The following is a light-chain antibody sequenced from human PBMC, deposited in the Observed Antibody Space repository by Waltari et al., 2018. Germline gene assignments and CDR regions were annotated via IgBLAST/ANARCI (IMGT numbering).Light chain of an antibody. CDR1: QSVYNF. V-gene: IGKV3-11*01. J-gene: IGKJ4*01. CDR3: QQRANWPPLT. CDR2: EAS. Sequence: EVVLTQSPATLSLSPGERATLSCRASQSVYNFLAWYQQKPGQAPRLLIYEASQRATGIPARFSGSGSGIDFTLTISNLEPEDVAVYYCQQRANWPPLTFGGGTKVEIK.